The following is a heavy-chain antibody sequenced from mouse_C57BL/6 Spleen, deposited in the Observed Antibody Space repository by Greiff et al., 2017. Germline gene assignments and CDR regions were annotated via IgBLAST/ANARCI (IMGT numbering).Heavy chain of an antibody. Sequence: QVQLQQSGAELVMPGASVKLSCKASGYTFTSYWMPWVKQRPGQGLEWIGAIDPADSYTNYNQKFKGKSTLTVDKSSSTAYMQLSSLTSEDSAVYYCVVPDIDYWGQGTTLTVSS. CDR3: VVPDIDY. V-gene: IGHV1-69*01. CDR1: GYTFTSYW. D-gene: IGHD3-2*01. CDR2: IDPADSYT. J-gene: IGHJ2*01.